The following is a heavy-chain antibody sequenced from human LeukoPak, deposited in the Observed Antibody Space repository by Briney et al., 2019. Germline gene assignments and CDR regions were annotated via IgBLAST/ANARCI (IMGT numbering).Heavy chain of an antibody. V-gene: IGHV1-2*06. Sequence: ASVKVSCKASGYTFTGYCMHWVRQAPGQGLEWMGRINPNSGGTNYAQKFQGRVTMTRDTSISTAYMELSRLRSDDTAVYYCARLKPPEVVPAAKPKTPYYFDYWGQGTLVTVSS. CDR1: GYTFTGYC. D-gene: IGHD2-2*01. CDR2: INPNSGGT. J-gene: IGHJ4*02. CDR3: ARLKPPEVVPAAKPKTPYYFDY.